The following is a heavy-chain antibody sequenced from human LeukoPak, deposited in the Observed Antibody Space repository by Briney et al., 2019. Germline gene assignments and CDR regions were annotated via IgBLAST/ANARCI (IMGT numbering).Heavy chain of an antibody. V-gene: IGHV1-69*05. CDR2: IIPIFGTA. Sequence: GASVKVSCKASGGTFSSYAISWVRQAPGQGLEWMGGIIPIFGTANYAQKFQGRVTITTDESTSTAYMELSSLRSEDTAVYYCATSPNTAIFGVGERYWGQGTLVTVSS. D-gene: IGHD3-3*01. CDR1: GGTFSSYA. CDR3: ATSPNTAIFGVGERY. J-gene: IGHJ4*02.